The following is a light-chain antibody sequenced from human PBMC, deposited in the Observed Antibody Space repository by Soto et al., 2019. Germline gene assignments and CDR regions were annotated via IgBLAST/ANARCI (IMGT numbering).Light chain of an antibody. J-gene: IGLJ3*02. V-gene: IGLV1-47*01. CDR3: ATWDDNLSGVV. Sequence: QSVLTQPPSVSGTPVQRVTISCSGSNSNIGYNSDYWYQQLPGTAPKLLIYRSHERPSGVPDRFSGSKSGTSASLAISGLRSEDEAEYSCATWDDNLSGVVFVGGTKVTVL. CDR1: NSNIGYNS. CDR2: RSH.